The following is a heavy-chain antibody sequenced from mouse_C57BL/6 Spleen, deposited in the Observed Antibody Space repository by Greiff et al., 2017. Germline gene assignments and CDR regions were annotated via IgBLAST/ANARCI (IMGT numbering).Heavy chain of an antibody. V-gene: IGHV1-15*01. CDR2: IDPETGGT. CDR1: GYTFTDYE. Sequence: QVQLKQSGAELVRPGASVTLSCKASGYTFTDYEMHWVKQTPVHGLEWIGAIDPETGGTAYNQKFKGKAILTADKSSSTAYMELRSLTSEDSAVYYCTRLDYYYGRYWYFDVWGTGTTVTVSS. J-gene: IGHJ1*03. D-gene: IGHD1-1*01. CDR3: TRLDYYYGRYWYFDV.